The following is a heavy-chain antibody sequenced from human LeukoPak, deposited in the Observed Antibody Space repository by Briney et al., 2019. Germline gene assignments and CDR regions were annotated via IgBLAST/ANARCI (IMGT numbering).Heavy chain of an antibody. CDR2: IYYTGST. J-gene: IGHJ4*02. CDR3: ARDTLDYFDY. Sequence: PSETLSLTCTVSGGSITGYYWSWIRQPRGKGLEWIAYIYYTGSTNYNPSLKSRVTISVDTSKNQFSLKLGSVTAADTAVYYCARDTLDYFDYWGQGTLVTVSS. V-gene: IGHV4-59*01. CDR1: GGSITGYY.